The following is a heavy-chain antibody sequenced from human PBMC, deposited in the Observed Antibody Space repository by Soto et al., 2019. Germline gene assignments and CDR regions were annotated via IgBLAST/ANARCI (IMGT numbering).Heavy chain of an antibody. CDR2: ISYDGSNK. Sequence: PGGSLRLSCAASGFTFSSYGMHWVRQAPGKGLEWVAVISYDGSNKYYADSVKGRFTISRDNSKNTLYLQMNSLRAEDTAVYYCAKDYYDSSGYYRSPNWFDPWGQGTLVTVS. V-gene: IGHV3-30*18. CDR1: GFTFSSYG. CDR3: AKDYYDSSGYYRSPNWFDP. D-gene: IGHD3-22*01. J-gene: IGHJ5*02.